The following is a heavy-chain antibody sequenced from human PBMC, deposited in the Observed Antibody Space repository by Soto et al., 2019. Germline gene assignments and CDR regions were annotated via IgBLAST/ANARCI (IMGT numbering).Heavy chain of an antibody. J-gene: IGHJ4*02. V-gene: IGHV4-4*02. CDR2: ISHSGSP. CDR3: TRDGDYGYSLAS. CDR1: GASISNGKW. D-gene: IGHD2-21*01. Sequence: QVQLQESGPGLVKPSETLTLTCVVSGASISNGKWWSWVRQPPGKGLEWIGEISHSGSPNYNPPLLTRFTIAVAMSKNRFSLKFSVPAAGTAMFYCTRDGDYGYSLASWGQGTLVTVSS.